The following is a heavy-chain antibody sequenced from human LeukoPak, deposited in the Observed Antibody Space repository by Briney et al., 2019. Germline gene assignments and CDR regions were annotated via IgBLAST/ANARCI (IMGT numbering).Heavy chain of an antibody. CDR3: ARATGGSIYYYMDV. D-gene: IGHD3-16*01. CDR1: GFSFSNYG. CDR2: IKQDGSEK. Sequence: GGSLRLSCAASGFSFSNYGIHWVRQAPGKGLEWVANIKQDGSEKYYVDSVKGRFTISRDNAKNSLYLQMNSLRAEDTAVYYCARATGGSIYYYMDVWGKGTTVTVSS. J-gene: IGHJ6*03. V-gene: IGHV3-7*01.